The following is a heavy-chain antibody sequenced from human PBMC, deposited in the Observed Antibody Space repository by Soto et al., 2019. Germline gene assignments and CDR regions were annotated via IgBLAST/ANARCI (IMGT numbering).Heavy chain of an antibody. CDR2: ISADSKGT. J-gene: IGHJ6*03. Sequence: PGGSLRLSCAASENIFSTYNMNWIRQAPGKGLEWVSYISADSKGTYYAESVKGRFTISRDNAKNSLFLQMRSLRDEDTAVYYCVRFGPRGFGEKFLPEPNFQYYYYYMDVWGKGTTVTVSS. CDR3: VRFGPRGFGEKFLPEPNFQYYYYYMDV. V-gene: IGHV3-48*02. D-gene: IGHD3-10*01. CDR1: ENIFSTYN.